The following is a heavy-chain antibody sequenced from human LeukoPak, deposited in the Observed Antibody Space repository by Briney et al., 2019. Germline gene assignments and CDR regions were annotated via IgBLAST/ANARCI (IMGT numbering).Heavy chain of an antibody. J-gene: IGHJ4*02. CDR3: ARGGVVYCSSTSCPEASFDY. V-gene: IGHV3-21*01. CDR1: GFTFSSYS. Sequence: KPGGSLRLSCAASGFTFSSYSMNWVRQAPGKGLEWVSSISSSSYIYYADSVKGRFTISRDNAKNSLYLQMNSLRAEDTAVYYCARGGVVYCSSTSCPEASFDYWGQGTLVTVSS. D-gene: IGHD2-2*01. CDR2: ISSSSYI.